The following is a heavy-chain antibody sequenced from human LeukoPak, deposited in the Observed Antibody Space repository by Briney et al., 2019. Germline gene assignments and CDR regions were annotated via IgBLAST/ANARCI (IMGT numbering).Heavy chain of an antibody. J-gene: IGHJ4*02. CDR3: ARDSGERGSGSYLIAY. CDR1: GYSFTGHY. CDR2: LNPNSGGT. D-gene: IGHD3-10*01. Sequence: ASVKVSCKASGYSFTGHYIHWVRQAPGQGLEWMGWLNPNSGGTKFAQKFQARVTLTRDTSISTAYMELSSLTSDDTAVYYCARDSGERGSGSYLIAYWGQGTLVTVSS. V-gene: IGHV1-2*02.